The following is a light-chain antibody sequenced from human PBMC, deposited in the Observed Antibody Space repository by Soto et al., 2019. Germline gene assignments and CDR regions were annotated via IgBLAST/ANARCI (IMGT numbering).Light chain of an antibody. CDR3: QKYGTSPWT. CDR2: GAS. J-gene: IGKJ1*01. V-gene: IGKV3-20*01. CDR1: QSVSSTY. Sequence: EVVLTQSPGTLSLSPGERATLSCRASQSVSSTYLAWYQQIPGQAPRLLMYGASNRATDIPDRFGGSGSGKDFTLSISRLEPEDFAVYYCQKYGTSPWTFGQGTKVEIK.